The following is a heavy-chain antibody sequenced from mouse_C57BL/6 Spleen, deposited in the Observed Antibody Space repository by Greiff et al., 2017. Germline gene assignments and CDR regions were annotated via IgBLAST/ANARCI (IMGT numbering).Heavy chain of an antibody. J-gene: IGHJ4*01. D-gene: IGHD2-1*01. CDR1: GYTFTSYW. CDR3: ARWNGTYARDY. CDR2: IDPSDSYT. V-gene: IGHV1-50*01. Sequence: QVQLQQPGAELVKPGASVKLSCKASGYTFTSYWMPWVKRRPGQGLEWIGEIDPSDSYTNYNQKFKGKATLTVDTSSSTAYMQLSSLTSEDSAVYYCARWNGTYARDYWGQGTAVTVSS.